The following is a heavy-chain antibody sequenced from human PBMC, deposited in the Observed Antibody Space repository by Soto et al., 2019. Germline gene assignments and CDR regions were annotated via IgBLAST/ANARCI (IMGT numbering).Heavy chain of an antibody. Sequence: ASVKVSCKASGYTFTTYDINWVRQATGQGLEWMGWMNPNSGNTGYAQKFQGRVTMTRNTSISTAYMELSSLRSEDTAVYYCARALGYCSSTSCYFDWFDPWGEGTLVTVSS. CDR1: GYTFTTYD. CDR3: ARALGYCSSTSCYFDWFDP. J-gene: IGHJ5*02. CDR2: MNPNSGNT. D-gene: IGHD2-2*01. V-gene: IGHV1-8*01.